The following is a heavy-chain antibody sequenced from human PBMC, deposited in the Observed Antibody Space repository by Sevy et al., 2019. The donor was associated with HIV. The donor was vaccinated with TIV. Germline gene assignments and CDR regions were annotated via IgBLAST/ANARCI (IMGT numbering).Heavy chain of an antibody. CDR3: ASVRVGYCSSTSCRSYYYYGMDV. Sequence: ASVKVSCKASGYTFTGXXXXXXXXXXGQGLEXXXXXXPNSGGTNYAQKFQGRVTMTRDTSISTAYMELSRLRSDDTAVYYCASVRVGYCSSTSCRSYYYYGMDVWGQGTTVTVSS. CDR2: XXPNSGGT. CDR1: GYTFTGXX. V-gene: IGHV1-2*02. D-gene: IGHD2-2*03. J-gene: IGHJ6*02.